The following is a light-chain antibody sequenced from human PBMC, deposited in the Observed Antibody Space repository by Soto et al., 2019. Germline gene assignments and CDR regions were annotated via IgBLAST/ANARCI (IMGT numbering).Light chain of an antibody. J-gene: IGLJ3*02. CDR3: SSYAGSDNFGV. Sequence: QSALTQPPSASGSPGQSVTISCTGTSSDVGGYNYVSWYQQHPGKAPKLMFYEVSKRPSGVPDRFSGSKSGNTASLTVSGLQAEDEADYYCSSYAGSDNFGVFGGGTQLTVL. CDR1: SSDVGGYNY. V-gene: IGLV2-8*01. CDR2: EVS.